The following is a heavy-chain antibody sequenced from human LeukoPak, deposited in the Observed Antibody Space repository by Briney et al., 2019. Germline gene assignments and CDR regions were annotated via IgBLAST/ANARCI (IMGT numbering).Heavy chain of an antibody. CDR2: ISGSGGST. Sequence: GGSLRLSCAASGFTFSSYAMSWVRQAPGKGLEWVSAISGSGGSTYYADSVKGRFTISRDNSKNTLYLQMNSLRAEDTAVYYCAKDGRSLFTVTTKLGYWGQGTLVTVSS. CDR1: GFTFSSYA. CDR3: AKDGRSLFTVTTKLGY. D-gene: IGHD4-17*01. V-gene: IGHV3-23*01. J-gene: IGHJ4*02.